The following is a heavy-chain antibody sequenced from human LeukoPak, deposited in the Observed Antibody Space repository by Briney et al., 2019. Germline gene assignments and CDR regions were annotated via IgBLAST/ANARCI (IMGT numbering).Heavy chain of an antibody. CDR1: GFTFSSYG. CDR2: ISGSGGST. Sequence: GGTLRLSCAASGFTFSSYGMSWVRQAPGKGLEWVSAISGSGGSTYYADSVKGRFTISRDNSKNTLYLQMNSLRAEDTAVYYCAKVDNDILTGYYMSGYFDYWGQGTLGTVSS. J-gene: IGHJ4*02. CDR3: AKVDNDILTGYYMSGYFDY. V-gene: IGHV3-23*01. D-gene: IGHD3-9*01.